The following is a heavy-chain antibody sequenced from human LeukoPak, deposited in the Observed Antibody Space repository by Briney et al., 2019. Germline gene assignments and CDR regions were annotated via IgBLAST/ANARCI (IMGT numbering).Heavy chain of an antibody. CDR2: IYYSGST. Sequence: PSETLSLTCTVSGGSISSYYWSWIRQPPGKGLEWIGYIYYSGSTNYNPSLKSRVTISVDTFKNQFSLKLSSVTAADTAAYYCARVRTYYYGSGSAHWYFDLWGRGTLVTVSS. J-gene: IGHJ2*01. CDR1: GGSISSYY. D-gene: IGHD3-10*01. V-gene: IGHV4-59*08. CDR3: ARVRTYYYGSGSAHWYFDL.